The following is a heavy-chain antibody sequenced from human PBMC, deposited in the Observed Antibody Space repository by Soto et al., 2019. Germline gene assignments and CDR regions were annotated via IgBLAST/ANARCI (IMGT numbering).Heavy chain of an antibody. J-gene: IGHJ4*02. CDR2: ISGSGGST. CDR3: AKAQQRFLEWLFNY. Sequence: GGSLRLSCAASGFTFSSYAMSWVRQAPGKGLEWVSAISGSGGSTYYADSVKGRFTISRDNSKNTLYLQMNSLRAGVTVVYYCAKAQQRFLEWLFNYWGQGTLVTVSS. V-gene: IGHV3-23*01. CDR1: GFTFSSYA. D-gene: IGHD3-3*01.